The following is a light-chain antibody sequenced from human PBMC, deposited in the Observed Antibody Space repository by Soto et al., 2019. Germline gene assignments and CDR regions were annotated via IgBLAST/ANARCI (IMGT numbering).Light chain of an antibody. V-gene: IGKV3-15*01. CDR3: QQCRNWLLT. J-gene: IGKJ4*02. Sequence: EIVMTQSPATLPMSPGEGATLSCKASQNVYNNLAWYQQRPGQPPRLLIYDASTRATGISARFSGSEYGTEFTLTISSLQSEDFAVYFCQQCRNWLLTFGGGTKVEIK. CDR1: QNVYNN. CDR2: DAS.